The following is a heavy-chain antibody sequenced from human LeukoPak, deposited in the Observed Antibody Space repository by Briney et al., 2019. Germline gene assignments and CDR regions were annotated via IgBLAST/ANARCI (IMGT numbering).Heavy chain of an antibody. CDR3: ERAQGDRYLLSHYYYYIDV. Sequence: GGSLRLSCAASEFIFSDYDMNWVRQAPGMGLEWVAHISSSGRTNYYADAVKGRFTISRDNVDNSLVLQMDGLTVDDTAVYFCERAQGDRYLLSHYYYYIDVWGKGTTVTISS. CDR1: EFIFSDYD. J-gene: IGHJ6*03. D-gene: IGHD2/OR15-2a*01. CDR2: ISSSGRTN. V-gene: IGHV3-48*03.